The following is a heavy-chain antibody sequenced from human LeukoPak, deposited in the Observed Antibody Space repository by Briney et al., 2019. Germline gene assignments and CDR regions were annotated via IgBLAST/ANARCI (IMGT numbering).Heavy chain of an antibody. CDR1: GYAFTGYY. CDR3: ARTIAVAGTTPPNSDY. Sequence: ASVKVSCKASGYAFTGYYMHWVRQAPGQGLEWMGWINPNSGGTNYAQKFQGRVTMTRDTSISTAYMELSRLRSDDTAVYYCARTIAVAGTTPPNSDYWDQGTLVTVSS. J-gene: IGHJ4*02. D-gene: IGHD6-19*01. V-gene: IGHV1-2*02. CDR2: INPNSGGT.